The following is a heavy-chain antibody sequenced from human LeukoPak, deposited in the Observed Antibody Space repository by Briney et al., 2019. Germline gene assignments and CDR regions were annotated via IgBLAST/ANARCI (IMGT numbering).Heavy chain of an antibody. D-gene: IGHD2-2*02. V-gene: IGHV3-23*01. CDR2: ISGSGGST. Sequence: PGGSLRLSCAASGFTFSSYAMSWVRQAPGKGLEWVSAISGSGGSTYYADSVKGRFTISRDNPKNTLYLQMNSLRAEDTAVYYCAKDRGYCSSTSCYTPFDYWGQGTLVTVSS. J-gene: IGHJ4*02. CDR1: GFTFSSYA. CDR3: AKDRGYCSSTSCYTPFDY.